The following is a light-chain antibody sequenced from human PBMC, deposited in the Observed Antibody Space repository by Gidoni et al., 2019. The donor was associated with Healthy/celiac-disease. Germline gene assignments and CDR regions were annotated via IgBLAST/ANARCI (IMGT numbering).Light chain of an antibody. Sequence: QSALTPPRSVSGSPGQSVTITCTGTSSDVGGDNYVFGYQQHPGKTPKLMMYDVSTRPSGVPDRCSGSKYGNTAALTISGRQDEEEDDYYCCSYEGSYNVVFGGGTKLTVL. V-gene: IGLV2-11*01. CDR3: CSYEGSYNVV. J-gene: IGLJ2*01. CDR1: SSDVGGDNY. CDR2: DVS.